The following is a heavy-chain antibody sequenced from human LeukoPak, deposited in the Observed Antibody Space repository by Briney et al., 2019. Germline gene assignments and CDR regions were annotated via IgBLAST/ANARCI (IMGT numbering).Heavy chain of an antibody. CDR3: ATCCSSATCQEGFDY. CDR1: GFTFTTYT. CDR2: ISNNGATT. J-gene: IGHJ4*02. Sequence: GGSLRLSCTASGFTFTTYTVNWVRQAPGKGLEWVSSISNNGATTYYADSVRGRFAIFRDNSKNTLYLQMNSLRAEDTAIYYCATCCSSATCQEGFDYWGQGTLVTVSS. D-gene: IGHD2-2*01. V-gene: IGHV3-23*01.